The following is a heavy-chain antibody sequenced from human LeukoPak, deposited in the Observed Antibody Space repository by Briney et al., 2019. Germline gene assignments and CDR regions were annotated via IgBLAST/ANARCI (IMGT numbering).Heavy chain of an antibody. CDR1: GGSISSYY. V-gene: IGHV4-59*08. Sequence: KSSETLSLTCTVSGGSISSYYWSWIRQPPGKGLEWIGYIYYSGSNKYNPSLKSRVTISVDTSKNQFSLKLSSVTAADTAVYYCARGIADPYSFDSWGQGTLVTVSS. D-gene: IGHD6-13*01. CDR2: IYYSGSN. CDR3: ARGIADPYSFDS. J-gene: IGHJ4*02.